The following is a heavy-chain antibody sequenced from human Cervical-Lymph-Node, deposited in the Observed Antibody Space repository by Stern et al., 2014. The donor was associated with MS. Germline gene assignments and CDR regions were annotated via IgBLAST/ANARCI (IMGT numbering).Heavy chain of an antibody. Sequence: QLAESGGGLVQPGGSLSLSSAASGFTFSSSAMRWVRPAPGKGLHWVSAISGSGGSTYYADSVMGRFTISRDNSKNTLYLQMNSLRAEDTAVYYCAKDIRAVAGTALGYWGQGTLVTVSS. J-gene: IGHJ4*02. CDR3: AKDIRAVAGTALGY. D-gene: IGHD6-19*01. CDR2: ISGSGGST. V-gene: IGHV3-23*04. CDR1: GFTFSSSA.